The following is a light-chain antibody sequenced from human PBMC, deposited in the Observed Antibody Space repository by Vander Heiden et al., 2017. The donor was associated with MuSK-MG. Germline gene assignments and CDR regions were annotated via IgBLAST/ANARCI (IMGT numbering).Light chain of an antibody. CDR3: QHSYSTPIT. J-gene: IGKJ2*01. Sequence: DIQMTQSPSSLSASVGDRVTITCRASQSISSYLNWYQQKPGKAPKLLIYAASSLQSGVPSRFSGSGSGTDFTLTISSRQPEDFATYYCQHSYSTPITFGQGTKLEIK. CDR1: QSISSY. V-gene: IGKV1-39*01. CDR2: AAS.